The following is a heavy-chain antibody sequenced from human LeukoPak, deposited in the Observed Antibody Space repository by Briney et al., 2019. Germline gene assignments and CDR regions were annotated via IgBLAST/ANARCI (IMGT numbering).Heavy chain of an antibody. Sequence: SETLSLTCAVYGGSFSGYYWSWIRQPPGKGLEWIGSIYHSGSTYYNPSLKSRVTISVDTSKNQFSLKLSSVTAADTAVYYCAREQRWLQPFDYWGQGTLVNVSS. CDR3: AREQRWLQPFDY. J-gene: IGHJ4*02. CDR1: GGSFSGYY. V-gene: IGHV4-34*01. CDR2: IYHSGST. D-gene: IGHD5-24*01.